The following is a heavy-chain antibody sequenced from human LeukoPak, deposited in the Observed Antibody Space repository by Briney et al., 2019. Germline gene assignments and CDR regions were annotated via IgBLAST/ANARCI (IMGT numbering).Heavy chain of an antibody. D-gene: IGHD3-10*01. CDR2: ISSSSSTI. J-gene: IGHJ4*02. CDR1: GFTFSSYS. V-gene: IGHV3-48*04. Sequence: PGGSLRLSCAASGFTFSSYSMNWVRQAPGKGLEWVSYISSSSSTIYYADSVKGRFTISRDNAKNSLYLQMNSLRAEDTAVYYCARAIRGGFDYWGQGTLVTVSS. CDR3: ARAIRGGFDY.